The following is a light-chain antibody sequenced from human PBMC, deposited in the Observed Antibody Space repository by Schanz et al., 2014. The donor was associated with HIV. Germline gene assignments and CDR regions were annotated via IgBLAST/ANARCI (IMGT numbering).Light chain of an antibody. CDR1: QGISTY. J-gene: IGKJ5*01. V-gene: IGKV1-39*01. CDR2: AAS. Sequence: DIQMTQSPSSLSASVGDRVTITCRASQGISTYLNWYQQKPGKAPKLLIYAASSLQSGVPSRFSGSGSGTDFTLIISSLQPEDFATYFCQQTYNTSITFGQGTRLEI. CDR3: QQTYNTSIT.